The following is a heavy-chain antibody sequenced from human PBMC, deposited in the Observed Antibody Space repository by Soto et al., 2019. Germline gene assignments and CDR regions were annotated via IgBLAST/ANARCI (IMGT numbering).Heavy chain of an antibody. CDR2: IFWDDDK. CDR1: GFSLSTSGVG. J-gene: IGHJ6*02. V-gene: IGHV2-5*02. CDR3: THHGYYSYGMDV. Sequence: QITLKESGPTLVKPTQTLTLTCTFSGFSLSTSGVGVGWIRQPPGKALEWLALIFWDDDKRYSPSLKSRLTITKDTSKNQVVLTMTNMDPVDAAIYYCTHHGYYSYGMDVWGQGTTVTVSS.